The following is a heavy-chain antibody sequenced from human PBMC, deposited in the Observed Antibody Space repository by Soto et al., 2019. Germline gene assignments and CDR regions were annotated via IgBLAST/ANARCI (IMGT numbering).Heavy chain of an antibody. J-gene: IGHJ5*01. CDR2: IWYDGSNK. CDR3: ARDILSGGAYPDS. Sequence: PGGSLRLSCAASGFTFSTYGMHWVRQAPGKGLEWVAIIWYDGSNKYYAGSVKGRFTISRDNAKNSLFLQMNSLRADDTAVYYCARDILSGGAYPDSWGQGTKVTVSS. V-gene: IGHV3-33*03. D-gene: IGHD3-10*01. CDR1: GFTFSTYG.